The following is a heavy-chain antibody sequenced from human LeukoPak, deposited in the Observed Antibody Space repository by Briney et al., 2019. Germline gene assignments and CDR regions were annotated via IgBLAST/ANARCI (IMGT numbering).Heavy chain of an antibody. D-gene: IGHD4-23*01. V-gene: IGHV1-69*13. CDR3: ARNRAYGGFLDY. J-gene: IGHJ4*02. Sequence: ASVKVSCKASGGTFSSYPISWVRQAPGQGREWMGGIIPIFGTANYAQKFQGRVTITADESTSTAYMELSSLRSEDTAVYYCARNRAYGGFLDYWGQGTLVTVSS. CDR2: IIPIFGTA. CDR1: GGTFSSYP.